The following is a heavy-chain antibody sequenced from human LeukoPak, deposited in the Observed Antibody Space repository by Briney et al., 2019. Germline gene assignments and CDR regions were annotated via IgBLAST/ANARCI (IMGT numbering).Heavy chain of an antibody. Sequence: GGSLRHSCSASGFTFSDYYMSWIRQAPGKGLEWVSYISSSGSTIYYADSVKGRFTISRDNAKNSLHLQMNSLRAEDTAVYYCARDSGIAAAGTWAFDIWGQGTMVTVSS. D-gene: IGHD6-13*01. CDR2: ISSSGSTI. V-gene: IGHV3-11*01. CDR3: ARDSGIAAAGTWAFDI. J-gene: IGHJ3*02. CDR1: GFTFSDYY.